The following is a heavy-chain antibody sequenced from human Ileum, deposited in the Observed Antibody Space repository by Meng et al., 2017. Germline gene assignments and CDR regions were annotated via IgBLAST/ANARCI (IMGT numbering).Heavy chain of an antibody. CDR3: ASGSGSLDY. J-gene: IGHJ4*02. CDR2: TYYRSKWYS. CDR1: GGSVSSNIAA. Sequence: QGQLQQSGPGLVKPSQTLSPTCAVSGGSVSSNIAAWNWIRQSPLRGLEWLGRTYYRSKWYSEYAVSVKSRISITPDTSKNQFSLQMNSVTPEDTAVYYCASGSGSLDYWGPGTLVTVSS. D-gene: IGHD3-3*01. V-gene: IGHV6-1*01.